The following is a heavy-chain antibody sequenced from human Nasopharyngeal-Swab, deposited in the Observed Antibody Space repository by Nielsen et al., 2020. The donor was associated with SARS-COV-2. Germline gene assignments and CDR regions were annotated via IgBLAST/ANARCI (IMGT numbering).Heavy chain of an antibody. J-gene: IGHJ4*02. V-gene: IGHV3-23*01. Sequence: WIRQPPGRGLEWVSAISGSGGSTYYADSVKGRFTISRDNSKNTLYLQMNSLRAEDTAVYYCVKDLENCTNGVCLVLALVFDYWGQGTLVTVSS. CDR2: ISGSGGST. CDR3: VKDLENCTNGVCLVLALVFDY. D-gene: IGHD2-8*01.